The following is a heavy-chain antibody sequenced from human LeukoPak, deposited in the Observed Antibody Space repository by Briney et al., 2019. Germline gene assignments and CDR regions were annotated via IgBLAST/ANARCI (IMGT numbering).Heavy chain of an antibody. CDR3: ARARETVPIDY. D-gene: IGHD4-11*01. V-gene: IGHV4-34*01. CDR1: GGSFSGYY. CDR2: INHSGST. J-gene: IGHJ4*02. Sequence: SETLSLTCAVYGGSFSGYYWSWIRQPPGKGLEWIGEINHSGSTNYNPSLKSRVTISVDTSKNQFSLKLSSVTAADTAVYYCARARETVPIDYWGRGTLVTVSS.